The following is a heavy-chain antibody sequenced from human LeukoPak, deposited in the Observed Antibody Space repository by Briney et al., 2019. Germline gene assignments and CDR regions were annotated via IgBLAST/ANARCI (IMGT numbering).Heavy chain of an antibody. CDR2: IYYSGST. CDR1: GGSISSGGYY. V-gene: IGHV4-31*03. J-gene: IGHJ4*02. CDR3: ATLWFGELAQLDY. D-gene: IGHD3-10*01. Sequence: SETLSLTCTVSGGSISSGGYYWSWIRQHPGKGLEWIGYIYYSGSTYYNPSLKSRVTISVDTSKNQFSLKLSSVTAADTAVYYCATLWFGELAQLDYWGQGTLVTVSS.